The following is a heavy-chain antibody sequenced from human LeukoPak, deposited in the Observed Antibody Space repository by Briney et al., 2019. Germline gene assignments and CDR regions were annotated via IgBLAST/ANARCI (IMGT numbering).Heavy chain of an antibody. CDR3: ARDRDYVWGTSHYDAYDI. Sequence: GGSLRLSCAASGFTFSDSYMIWIRQAPGKALEWVSNINPSGTTISYADSLKGRFTIPRDNGRNSLYLQMNSLRAEDTAIYYCARDRDYVWGTSHYDAYDIWGQGTMVTVSS. J-gene: IGHJ3*02. CDR1: GFTFSDSY. D-gene: IGHD3-16*01. CDR2: INPSGTTI. V-gene: IGHV3-11*04.